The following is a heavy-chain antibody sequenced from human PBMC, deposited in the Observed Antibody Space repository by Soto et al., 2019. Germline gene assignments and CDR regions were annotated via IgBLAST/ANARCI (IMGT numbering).Heavy chain of an antibody. CDR1: GGSFSGYY. Sequence: ETLSLTCAVYGGSFSGYYWSWIRQPPGKGLEWIGEINHSGSTNYNPSLKSRVTISVDTSKNQFSLKLSSVTAADTAVYYCARSYYDSSGYYDYWGQGTLVTVSS. V-gene: IGHV4-34*01. D-gene: IGHD3-22*01. CDR2: INHSGST. J-gene: IGHJ4*02. CDR3: ARSYYDSSGYYDY.